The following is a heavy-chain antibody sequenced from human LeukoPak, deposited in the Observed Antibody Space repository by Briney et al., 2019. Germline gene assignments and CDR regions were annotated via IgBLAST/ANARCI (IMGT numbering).Heavy chain of an antibody. V-gene: IGHV3-20*04. D-gene: IGHD4-11*01. CDR3: ARGFSYSNSDYYYYYMDV. CDR2: INWNGGST. Sequence: PGGSPRLSCAASGFTFDDYGMSWVRQAPGKGLEWVSGINWNGGSTGYADSVKGRFTISRDNAKNSLHLQMNSLRAEDTALYYCARGFSYSNSDYYYYYMDVWGKGTTVTVSS. J-gene: IGHJ6*03. CDR1: GFTFDDYG.